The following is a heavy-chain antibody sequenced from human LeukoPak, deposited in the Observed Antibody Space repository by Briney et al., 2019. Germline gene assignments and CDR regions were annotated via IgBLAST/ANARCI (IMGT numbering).Heavy chain of an antibody. CDR2: INPNSGGT. CDR1: GYTFTGYY. D-gene: IGHD5-12*01. V-gene: IGHV1-2*02. J-gene: IGHJ5*02. Sequence: GASVTVSFKASGYTFTGYYMHWVRQAPGQGLEWMGWINPNSGGTNYAQKFQGRVTMTRDTSISTAYMELSRLRSDDTAVYYCARDNSVGDSAWWFDPWGQGTLVTVSS. CDR3: ARDNSVGDSAWWFDP.